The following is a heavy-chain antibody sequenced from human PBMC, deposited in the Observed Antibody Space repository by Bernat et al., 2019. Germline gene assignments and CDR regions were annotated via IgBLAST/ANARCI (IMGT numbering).Heavy chain of an antibody. Sequence: QVQLQESGPGLVKPSQTLSLTCTVSGGSISSGGYYWSWIRQHPGKGLEWIGYIYYSGSTYYNPSLKSRVTISVDTSKNQFSLKLSSVTAADTAVYYCASDYLSRYQFYYGMDVWGQGTTVTVSS. V-gene: IGHV4-31*03. CDR2: IYYSGST. D-gene: IGHD3-22*01. J-gene: IGHJ6*02. CDR3: ASDYLSRYQFYYGMDV. CDR1: GGSISSGGYY.